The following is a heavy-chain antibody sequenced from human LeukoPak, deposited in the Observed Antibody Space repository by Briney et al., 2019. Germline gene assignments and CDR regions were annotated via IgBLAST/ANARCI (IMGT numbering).Heavy chain of an antibody. D-gene: IGHD6-19*01. Sequence: GGSLRLSCTASGFTFSSYGMHWVRQAPGKGLEWVAVISYDGSNKDYADSVKGRFTISRDDSKNTLYLQMNSLRVEDTAVYYCAKDHNRAVAGRGMDVWGQGTTVTVSS. CDR1: GFTFSSYG. J-gene: IGHJ6*02. CDR2: ISYDGSNK. CDR3: AKDHNRAVAGRGMDV. V-gene: IGHV3-30*18.